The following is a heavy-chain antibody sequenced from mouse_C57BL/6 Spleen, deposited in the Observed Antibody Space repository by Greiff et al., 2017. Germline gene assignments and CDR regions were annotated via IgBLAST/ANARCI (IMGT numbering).Heavy chain of an antibody. CDR2: IYPGSGST. CDR3: ASWEYYGSSYEGYFDV. CDR1: GYTFTSYW. Sequence: VQLQQPGAELVKPGASVKMSCKASGYTFTSYWITWVKQRPGQGLEWIGDIYPGSGSTNYNEKFKSKATLTVDTSSSTAYMQLSSLTSEDSAVYYGASWEYYGSSYEGYFDVWGTGTTVTVSS. J-gene: IGHJ1*03. V-gene: IGHV1-55*01. D-gene: IGHD1-1*01.